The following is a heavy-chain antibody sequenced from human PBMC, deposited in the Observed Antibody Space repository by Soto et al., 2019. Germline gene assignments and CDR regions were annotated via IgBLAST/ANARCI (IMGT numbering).Heavy chain of an antibody. Sequence: ASVKVSCKASGYTFTGYYMHWVRQAPGQGLEWMGWINPNSGGTNYAQKFQGRVTMTRDTYTSPLYLERSSLTSVGTAVYYCASFGYRSGLFDYWGQGTLVTLSS. D-gene: IGHD6-19*01. J-gene: IGHJ4*02. CDR2: INPNSGGT. CDR3: ASFGYRSGLFDY. V-gene: IGHV1-2*02. CDR1: GYTFTGYY.